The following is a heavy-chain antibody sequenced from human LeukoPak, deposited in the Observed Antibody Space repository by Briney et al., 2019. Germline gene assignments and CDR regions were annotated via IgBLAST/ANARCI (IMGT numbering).Heavy chain of an antibody. CDR2: IHSTGST. D-gene: IGHD6-6*01. Sequence: KPSETLSLTCTVSGGSINSHFWSWIRQPPGKGLEWIGYIHSTGSTNYNPSLKSRVTISVDTSKNQFSLKLSSVTAADTAVYYCARASYSSSGGFDYWGQGTLVTVSS. CDR3: ARASYSSSGGFDY. V-gene: IGHV4-59*08. J-gene: IGHJ4*02. CDR1: GGSINSHF.